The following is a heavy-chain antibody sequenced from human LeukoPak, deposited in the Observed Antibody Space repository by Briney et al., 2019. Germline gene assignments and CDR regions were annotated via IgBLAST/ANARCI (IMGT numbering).Heavy chain of an antibody. Sequence: GGSLRLSCASSGFTFSTYGMHWVRQAPGKGLERVAFIRYDGSNKYYAESVKGRFTISRDNSKNTLYLQMNSLRTEDTAVYYCAKIRGNYDFWSGLEYWGQGTLVTVSS. V-gene: IGHV3-30*02. CDR3: AKIRGNYDFWSGLEY. CDR2: IRYDGSNK. J-gene: IGHJ4*02. D-gene: IGHD3-3*01. CDR1: GFTFSTYG.